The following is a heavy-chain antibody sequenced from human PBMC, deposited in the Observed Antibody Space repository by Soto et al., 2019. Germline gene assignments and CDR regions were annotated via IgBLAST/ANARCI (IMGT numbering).Heavy chain of an antibody. V-gene: IGHV1-69*02. D-gene: IGHD6-13*01. CDR1: GGTFSSYT. J-gene: IGHJ4*02. CDR3: ASDLQPRRVDY. Sequence: QVQLVQSGAEVKKPGSSVKVSCKASGGTFSSYTISWVRQAPGQGLEWMGRIIPILGIANYAQKFQGRVTITADKSTSTAYMELSSLRSEDTAVYYCASDLQPRRVDYWGQGTLVTVSS. CDR2: IIPILGIA.